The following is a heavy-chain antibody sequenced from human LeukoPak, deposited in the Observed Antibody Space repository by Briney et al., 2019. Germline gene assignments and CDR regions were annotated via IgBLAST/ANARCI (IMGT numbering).Heavy chain of an antibody. Sequence: GSSVKVSCKASGGTFSSYAISWVRQAPGQGLEWMGWISAYNGNTNYAQKLQGRVTMTTDTSTSTAYMELRSLRSDDTAVYYCARCMSGEATKVPTDYWGQGTLVTVSS. CDR1: GGTFSSYA. CDR3: ARCMSGEATKVPTDY. D-gene: IGHD3-10*02. J-gene: IGHJ4*02. CDR2: ISAYNGNT. V-gene: IGHV1-18*01.